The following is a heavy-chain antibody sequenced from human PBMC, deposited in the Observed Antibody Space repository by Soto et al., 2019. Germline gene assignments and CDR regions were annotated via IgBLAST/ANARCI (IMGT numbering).Heavy chain of an antibody. J-gene: IGHJ6*02. CDR3: ARDQEPPRITIFGVVIYYGMDV. CDR2: ISYDGSNK. V-gene: IGHV3-30-3*01. D-gene: IGHD3-3*01. Sequence: GGSLRLSCAASGFTFSSYAMHWVRQAPGKGLEWVAVISYDGSNKYYADSVKGRFTISRDNSKNTLYLQMNSLRAEDTAVYYCARDQEPPRITIFGVVIYYGMDVWGQGTTVTVSS. CDR1: GFTFSSYA.